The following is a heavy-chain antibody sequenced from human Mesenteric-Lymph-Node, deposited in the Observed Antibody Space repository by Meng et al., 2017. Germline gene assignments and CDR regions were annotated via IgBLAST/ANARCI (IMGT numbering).Heavy chain of an antibody. D-gene: IGHD3-22*01. Sequence: GGSLRLSCAASGFTFDDYAMHWVRQAPGKGLEWVSLISWDGGSTYYADSVKGRFTISRDNSKNSLYLQMNSLRAEDTALYYCAKDIADSSGYFHYWGQGTLVTVSS. CDR1: GFTFDDYA. V-gene: IGHV3-43D*03. CDR3: AKDIADSSGYFHY. CDR2: ISWDGGST. J-gene: IGHJ4*02.